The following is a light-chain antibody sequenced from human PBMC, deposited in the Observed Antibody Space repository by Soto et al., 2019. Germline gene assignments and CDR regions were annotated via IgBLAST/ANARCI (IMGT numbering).Light chain of an antibody. CDR3: CSYTVRNTWV. V-gene: IGLV2-14*01. CDR1: SSDVGGYNR. CDR2: EVG. Sequence: QSALTQPASVTGSPGQSITISCTGTSSDVGGYNRVSWYQQYPGTAPKLIIYEVGNRPSGVSYRFSASKSVNTASLTISGLQPKDEADYYCCSYTVRNTWVFGGGTQLTVL. J-gene: IGLJ3*02.